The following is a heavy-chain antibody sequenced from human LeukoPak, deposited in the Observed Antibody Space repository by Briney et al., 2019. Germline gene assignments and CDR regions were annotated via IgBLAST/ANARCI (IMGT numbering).Heavy chain of an antibody. CDR3: ARDANRLRYFDWLLPDY. CDR2: INPNSGGT. J-gene: IGHJ4*02. Sequence: ASVKVSCKASGYTFTGYYMHWVRQAPGQGLEWMGWINPNSGGTNYAQKFQGRVTMTRVTSISTAYMELSRLRSDDTAVYYCARDANRLRYFDWLLPDYWGQGTLVTVSS. V-gene: IGHV1-2*02. D-gene: IGHD3-9*01. CDR1: GYTFTGYY.